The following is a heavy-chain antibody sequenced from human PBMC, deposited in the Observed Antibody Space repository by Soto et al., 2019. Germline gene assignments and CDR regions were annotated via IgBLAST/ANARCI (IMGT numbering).Heavy chain of an antibody. CDR1: GFIFSNYW. J-gene: IGHJ4*02. D-gene: IGHD3-10*01. CDR3: VRDSSLWSLQD. Sequence: EVQLVESGGGLVQPGGSLRLSCTASGFIFSNYWMHWVRQAPGKGLVWVARIIGDGSGSTYADSVKGRFTTSRDKAKNTVYLQMNSLRAEDTAVYYCVRDSSLWSLQDWGQGTLVTVSS. CDR2: IIGDGSGS. V-gene: IGHV3-74*01.